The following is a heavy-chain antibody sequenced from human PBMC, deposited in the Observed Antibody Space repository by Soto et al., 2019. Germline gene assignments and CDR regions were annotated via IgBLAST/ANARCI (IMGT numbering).Heavy chain of an antibody. V-gene: IGHV4-59*08. D-gene: IGHD6-19*01. CDR3: ARHARSRWLDYFDY. CDR2: FYYSGST. Sequence: PSETLSLTCTVSGDSIRSYYWSWIRQPPGKGLEWIAYFYYSGSTIYNPSLESRVTISVDTSKNQFSLKLTSVTAADTAVYYCARHARSRWLDYFDYWGQGTLVTVSS. CDR1: GDSIRSYY. J-gene: IGHJ4*02.